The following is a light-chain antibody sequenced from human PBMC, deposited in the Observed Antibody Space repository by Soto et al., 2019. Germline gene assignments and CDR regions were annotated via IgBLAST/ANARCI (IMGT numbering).Light chain of an antibody. CDR3: SAYTARNTLV. Sequence: QSALTQPPSASGSPGQSVTISCTGTKNDIGVYDFVSWYQHHPGKAPRLIIYEVVQRPSGVPDRFSGSKSGNTASLTISGLQSEDEGDYYCSAYTARNTLVFGGGTKVTVL. CDR1: KNDIGVYDF. V-gene: IGLV2-8*01. CDR2: EVV. J-gene: IGLJ3*02.